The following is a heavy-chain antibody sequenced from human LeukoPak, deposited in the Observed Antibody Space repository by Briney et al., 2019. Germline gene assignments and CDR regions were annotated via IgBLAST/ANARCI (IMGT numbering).Heavy chain of an antibody. CDR2: IYHSGST. CDR3: ATTSEERGWFDP. V-gene: IGHV4-4*02. CDR1: GGSISSSNW. Sequence: SETLSLTCAVSGGSISSSNWWSWVRQPPGKGLEWIGEIYHSGSTNYNPSLKSRVTISVDKSKNQFSLKLSSVTAADTAVYYCATTSEERGWFDPWGQGTLVTVSS. J-gene: IGHJ5*02. D-gene: IGHD5-12*01.